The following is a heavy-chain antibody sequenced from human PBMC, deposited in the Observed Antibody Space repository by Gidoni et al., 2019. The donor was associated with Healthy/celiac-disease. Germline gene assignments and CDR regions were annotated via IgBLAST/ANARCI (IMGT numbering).Heavy chain of an antibody. Sequence: QVQLVQSGAEVKKPGASVKVSCKDSGYTFTSYGISWVRQAPGQGLEWMGWISAYHGNTNYAQKLQGRVTMTTDTSTSTAYMELRSLRSDDTAVYYCARASPTTRTTGWPDYWGQGTLVTVSS. V-gene: IGHV1-18*01. J-gene: IGHJ4*02. D-gene: IGHD4-17*01. CDR3: ARASPTTRTTGWPDY. CDR2: ISAYHGNT. CDR1: GYTFTSYG.